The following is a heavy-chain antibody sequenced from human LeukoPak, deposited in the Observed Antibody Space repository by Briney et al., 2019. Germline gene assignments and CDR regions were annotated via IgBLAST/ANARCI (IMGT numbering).Heavy chain of an antibody. Sequence: ASVKVSCKASGYTFTSYDINWVRQATGQGLEWMGWMNPNSGNTGYAQKFQGRVTMTRNTSISTAYMELSSLRFEDTAVYCTRSVRNGHIDYWGQGTLVTVSS. CDR2: MNPNSGNT. CDR1: GYTFTSYD. CDR3: TRSVRNGHIDY. D-gene: IGHD2-21*01. J-gene: IGHJ4*02. V-gene: IGHV1-8*01.